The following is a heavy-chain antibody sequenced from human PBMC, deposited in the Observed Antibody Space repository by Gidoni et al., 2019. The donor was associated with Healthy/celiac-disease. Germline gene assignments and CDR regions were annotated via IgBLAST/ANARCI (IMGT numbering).Heavy chain of an antibody. CDR3: ARERTVTTFPRGFDP. Sequence: QVQLQESGPGLVKPSETLSLTCTVSGGSVSSGSYYWSWIRQPPGKGLEWIGYIYYSGSTNYNPSLKSRVTISVDTSKNQFSLKLSSVTAADTAVYYCARERTVTTFPRGFDPWGQGTLVTVSS. CDR1: GGSVSSGSYY. D-gene: IGHD4-17*01. CDR2: IYYSGST. V-gene: IGHV4-61*01. J-gene: IGHJ5*02.